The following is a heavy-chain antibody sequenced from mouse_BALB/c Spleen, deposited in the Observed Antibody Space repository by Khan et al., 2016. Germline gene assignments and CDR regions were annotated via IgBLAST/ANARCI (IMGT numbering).Heavy chain of an antibody. J-gene: IGHJ4*01. CDR3: ARSRDNYLYYYAMDY. V-gene: IGHV5-17*02. CDR2: ISSGSSTI. CDR1: GFTFSSFG. Sequence: EVELVESGGGLVQPGGSRKLSCAASGFTFSSFGMHWVRQAPEKGLEWVAYISSGSSTIYYADTVKGRFTISRDTPKNTLFLQMTSLRSEDTAMYYCARSRDNYLYYYAMDYWGQGTSVTVSS. D-gene: IGHD1-3*01.